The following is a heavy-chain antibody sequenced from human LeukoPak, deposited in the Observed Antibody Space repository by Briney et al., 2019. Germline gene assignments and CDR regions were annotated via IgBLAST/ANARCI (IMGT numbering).Heavy chain of an antibody. Sequence: PSETLSLTCTASGGSISSSSYYWGWIRQPPGKGLEWIGSIYYSGSTYYNPSLKSRVTISVDTSKNQFSLKLSSVTAADTAVYCCARAATDYYGSGSYYDYWGQGTLVTVSS. D-gene: IGHD3-10*01. CDR1: GGSISSSSYY. J-gene: IGHJ4*02. V-gene: IGHV4-39*01. CDR2: IYYSGST. CDR3: ARAATDYYGSGSYYDY.